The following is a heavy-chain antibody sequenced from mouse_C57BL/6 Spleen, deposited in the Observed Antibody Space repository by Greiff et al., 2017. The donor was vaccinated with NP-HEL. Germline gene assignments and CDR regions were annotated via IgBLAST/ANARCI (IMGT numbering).Heavy chain of an antibody. Sequence: EVHLVESGGGLVKPGGSLKLSCAASGFTFSDYGMHWVRQAPEKGLEWVAYISSGSSTIYYADTVKGRFTISRDNAKNTLFLQMTSLRSEDTAMYYCARAGWEDGYCGDYWGQGTTLTVSS. CDR1: GFTFSDYG. V-gene: IGHV5-17*01. D-gene: IGHD2-3*01. CDR2: ISSGSSTI. CDR3: ARAGWEDGYCGDY. J-gene: IGHJ2*01.